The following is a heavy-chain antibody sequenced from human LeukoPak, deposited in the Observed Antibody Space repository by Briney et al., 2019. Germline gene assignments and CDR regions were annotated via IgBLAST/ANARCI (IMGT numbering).Heavy chain of an antibody. D-gene: IGHD3-16*01. V-gene: IGHV3-21*01. Sequence: GGSLRLSCAASGFTFSSYSMNWVRQAPGKGLEWVSSVSSSSSYIYYADPVKGRFTISRDNAKNSLYLQMNSLRAEDTAVYYCARVAGGEKYYFDYWGQGTLVTVSS. J-gene: IGHJ4*02. CDR3: ARVAGGEKYYFDY. CDR2: VSSSSSYI. CDR1: GFTFSSYS.